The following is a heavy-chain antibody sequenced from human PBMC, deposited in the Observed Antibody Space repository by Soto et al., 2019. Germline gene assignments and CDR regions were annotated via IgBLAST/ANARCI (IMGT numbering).Heavy chain of an antibody. J-gene: IGHJ4*02. CDR1: GGSFKSGSYS. V-gene: IGHV4-61*01. D-gene: IGHD3-3*01. CDR3: ARDFAYFDS. Sequence: QVQLQESGPGLVKPSETLSLTCTVSGGSFKSGSYSWSWIRQPPGKGLEWIGYVYHTGRTSYNPSHKGRVSISVATSKNQFSLNLESVTAADTAVYFCARDFAYFDSWGQGTLGTVSS. CDR2: VYHTGRT.